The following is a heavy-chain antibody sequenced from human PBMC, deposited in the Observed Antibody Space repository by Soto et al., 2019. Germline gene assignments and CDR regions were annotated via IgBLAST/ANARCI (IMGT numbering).Heavy chain of an antibody. CDR3: AKVSPYSSSWIYYYYGMDV. D-gene: IGHD6-13*01. CDR1: GFSFSSYA. Sequence: LRLSCAASGFSFSSYAMSWVRQAPGKGLEWVSAVSGDGRSTHYADSVKGRFTISRDNSKNTLYLQMNSLRAEDTAIYYCAKVSPYSSSWIYYYYGMDVWGQGTTVTVSS. J-gene: IGHJ6*02. CDR2: VSGDGRST. V-gene: IGHV3-23*01.